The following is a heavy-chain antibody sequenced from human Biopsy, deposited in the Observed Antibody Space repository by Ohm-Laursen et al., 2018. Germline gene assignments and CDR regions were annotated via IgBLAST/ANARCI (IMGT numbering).Heavy chain of an antibody. CDR1: GGTFSNYG. V-gene: IGHV1-69*06. CDR2: NIPILGTG. CDR3: ATKLTGYFHH. Sequence: GASVKVSCKAPGGTFSNYGVNWVRQAPGQGLEWLGGNIPILGTGNYTQKFQVRVTVAADTSTSTATMELRSLRSDDTAVYYCATKLTGYFHHWGQGTLVIVSS. J-gene: IGHJ1*01. D-gene: IGHD3-9*01.